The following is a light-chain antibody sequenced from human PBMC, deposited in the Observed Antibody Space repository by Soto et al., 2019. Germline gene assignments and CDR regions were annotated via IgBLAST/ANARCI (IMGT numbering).Light chain of an antibody. CDR2: GAS. CDR3: QQYGSSPRT. V-gene: IGKV3-20*01. CDR1: QSVSSSY. Sequence: EIMLTQSPDTLSLSPGERATLSCRASQSVSSSYLAWYQQKPGQAPRLLIYGASSRAAGIPDRFSGSGSGTDFTLIISRLEPEDFAVYYCQQYGSSPRTFGQGTKVDIK. J-gene: IGKJ1*01.